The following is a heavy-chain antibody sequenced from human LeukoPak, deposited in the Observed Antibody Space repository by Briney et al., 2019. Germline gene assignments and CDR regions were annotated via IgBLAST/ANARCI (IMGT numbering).Heavy chain of an antibody. Sequence: PSETLSLTCAVYGGSFSGYYWSWIRQPPGKGLEWIGEINHSGSTNYNLSLKSRVTISVDTSKNQFSLKLSSVTAADTAVYYCARDGAHKNHYYSYYYMDVWGKGTTVTVSS. J-gene: IGHJ6*03. CDR1: GGSFSGYY. CDR2: INHSGST. CDR3: ARDGAHKNHYYSYYYMDV. V-gene: IGHV4-34*01. D-gene: IGHD3-16*01.